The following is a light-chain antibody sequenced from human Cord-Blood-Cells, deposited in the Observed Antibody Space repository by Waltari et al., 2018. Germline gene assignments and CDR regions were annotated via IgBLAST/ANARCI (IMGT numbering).Light chain of an antibody. J-gene: IGLJ3*02. CDR2: EGS. V-gene: IGLV2-23*01. CDR1: SSDVGSYNL. CDR3: CSYAGSSTWV. Sequence: QSALTQPASVSGSPAQSIPIPCTGTSSDVGSYNLFPWYQQHPGKAPKLMIYEGSKRPSGVSNRFSGSKSGNTASLTISGLQAEDEADYYCCSYAGSSTWVFGGGTKLTVL.